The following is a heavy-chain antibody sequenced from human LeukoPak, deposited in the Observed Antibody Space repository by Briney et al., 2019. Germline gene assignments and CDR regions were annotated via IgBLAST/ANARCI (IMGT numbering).Heavy chain of an antibody. D-gene: IGHD1-26*01. Sequence: GGSLRLSCAASGFTFSSYWMSWVRQAPGKGLEWVANIKQDGSEKYYEDSVKGRFTISRDNAKNSLYLQMNSLRAEDTAVYYCARDCSGSYEGLWGQGTLVTVSS. CDR2: IKQDGSEK. CDR3: ARDCSGSYEGL. CDR1: GFTFSSYW. V-gene: IGHV3-7*05. J-gene: IGHJ4*02.